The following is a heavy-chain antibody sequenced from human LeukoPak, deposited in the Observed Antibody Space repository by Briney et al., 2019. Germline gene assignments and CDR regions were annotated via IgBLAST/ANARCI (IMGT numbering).Heavy chain of an antibody. V-gene: IGHV3-21*01. Sequence: GGSLRLSCAASGFTFSSYSMNWVRQAPGKGLEWVSSISSSSSYIYYADSVKGRFTISRDNAKNSLYLQMNSLGAEDTAVYYCARDDYGDSQFDYWGQGTLVTVSS. CDR3: ARDDYGDSQFDY. J-gene: IGHJ4*02. CDR2: ISSSSSYI. CDR1: GFTFSSYS. D-gene: IGHD4-17*01.